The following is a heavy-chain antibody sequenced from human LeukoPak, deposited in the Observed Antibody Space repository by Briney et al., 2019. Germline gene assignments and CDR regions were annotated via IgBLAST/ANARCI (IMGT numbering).Heavy chain of an antibody. CDR2: IYTSGST. D-gene: IGHD3-22*01. CDR1: GGSISSYY. V-gene: IGHV4-4*07. J-gene: IGHJ4*02. CDR3: ARGEDYYDSSGYLNPYFDY. Sequence: PSETLSLTCTVSGGSISSYYWSWIRQPAGKGLEWIGRIYTSGSTNYNPSLKSRVTISVDTSKNQFSLKLSSVTAADTAVYYCARGEDYYDSSGYLNPYFDYWGQGTLVTVSS.